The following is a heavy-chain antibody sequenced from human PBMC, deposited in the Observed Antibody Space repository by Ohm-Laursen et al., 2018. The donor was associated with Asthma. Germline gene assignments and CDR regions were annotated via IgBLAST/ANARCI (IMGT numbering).Heavy chain of an antibody. V-gene: IGHV3-23*01. CDR1: GFTFSSYA. Sequence: LRLSCSASGFTFSSYAMSWVRQAPGKGLEWVSAISGSGGSTYYADSVKGRFTISRDNSKNTLYLQMNSLRAEDTAVYYCAKEFGISGYCQTGPSAWGQGTLVTVSS. CDR3: AKEFGISGYCQTGPSA. D-gene: IGHD3-22*01. CDR2: ISGSGGST. J-gene: IGHJ5*02.